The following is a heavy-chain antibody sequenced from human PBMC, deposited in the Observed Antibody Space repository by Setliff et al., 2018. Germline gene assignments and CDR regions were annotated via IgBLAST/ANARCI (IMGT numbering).Heavy chain of an antibody. Sequence: SETLSLTCTVSGASLSSGTYCWGWIRQPPGKGLEWIGRIYYRGDTYYNASLKGRLTISVDTAQNQFSLRLTSVTAADTAVYYCARTGTYRYFDYWGQGALVTVSS. CDR2: IYYRGDT. D-gene: IGHD1-1*01. CDR1: GASLSSGTYC. J-gene: IGHJ4*02. V-gene: IGHV4-39*01. CDR3: ARTGTYRYFDY.